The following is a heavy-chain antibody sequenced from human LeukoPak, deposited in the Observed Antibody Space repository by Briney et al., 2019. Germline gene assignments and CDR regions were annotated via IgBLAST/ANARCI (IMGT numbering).Heavy chain of an antibody. J-gene: IGHJ4*02. CDR1: GGSFSGYY. CDR2: INHSGST. CDR3: TRVTKAYSSGWYLGY. Sequence: SETLSLTCAVYGGSFSGYYWSWIRQPPGKGLEWIGEINHSGSTNYNPSLKSRVTISVDTSKNQFSLKLSSVTAADTAVYYCTRVTKAYSSGWYLGYWGQGALVTVSS. D-gene: IGHD6-19*01. V-gene: IGHV4-34*01.